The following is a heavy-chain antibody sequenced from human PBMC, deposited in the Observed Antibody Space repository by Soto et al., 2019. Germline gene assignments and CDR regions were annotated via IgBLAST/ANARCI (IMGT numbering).Heavy chain of an antibody. D-gene: IGHD3-22*01. V-gene: IGHV4-34*01. Sequence: QVQLQQWGAGLLKPSETLSLTCAVYGGSFSGYYWSWIRQPPGKGLEWIGEINHSGSTNYNPSLKSRVTISVDTSKNQFSLKLSSVTAADTAVYYCARGVRYYDSSGYFPFDYWGQGTLVTVSS. CDR3: ARGVRYYDSSGYFPFDY. CDR2: INHSGST. J-gene: IGHJ4*02. CDR1: GGSFSGYY.